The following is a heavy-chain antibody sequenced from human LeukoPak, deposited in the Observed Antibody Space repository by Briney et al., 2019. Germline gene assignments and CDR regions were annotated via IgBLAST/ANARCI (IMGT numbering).Heavy chain of an antibody. CDR3: AKGVVVRIDAFDI. Sequence: GGSLSLSCAASGFTFSSYAMSWVRQAPGKGLEWVSAISGSGGSTYYADSVKGRFTISRDNSKNTLYLQMNSLRAEDTAVYYCAKGVVVRIDAFDIWGQGTMVTVSS. J-gene: IGHJ3*02. D-gene: IGHD2-15*01. CDR1: GFTFSSYA. V-gene: IGHV3-23*01. CDR2: ISGSGGST.